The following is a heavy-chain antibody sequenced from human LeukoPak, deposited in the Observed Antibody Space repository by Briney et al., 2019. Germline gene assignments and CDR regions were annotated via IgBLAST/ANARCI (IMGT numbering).Heavy chain of an antibody. CDR3: ARSYYYGAGSGRWFDP. CDR1: GGSISTYY. J-gene: IGHJ5*02. V-gene: IGHV4-4*07. Sequence: SETLSLTCTVSGGSISTYYWNWIRQPAEKGLEWIGRIYTSGSTDYYTDYNPSLKSRVTMSVDTSKNHFSLELSSVTAADTAVYYCARSYYYGAGSGRWFDPWGQGTLVTVSS. D-gene: IGHD3-10*01. CDR2: IYTSGSTDYYT.